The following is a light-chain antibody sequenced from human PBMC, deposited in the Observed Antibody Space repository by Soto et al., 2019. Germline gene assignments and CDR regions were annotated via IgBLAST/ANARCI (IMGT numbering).Light chain of an antibody. Sequence: DIQMTQSPSSLSASVGDRVTITCRASQSISSYLNWYQQKPGKAPKLLIYAASSLQSGVPSRFSGSGSGTDFTLTISSLQPEDFATYYCQQSYSTPRKFSQGTKVDI. CDR1: QSISSY. CDR2: AAS. CDR3: QQSYSTPRK. J-gene: IGKJ1*01. V-gene: IGKV1-39*01.